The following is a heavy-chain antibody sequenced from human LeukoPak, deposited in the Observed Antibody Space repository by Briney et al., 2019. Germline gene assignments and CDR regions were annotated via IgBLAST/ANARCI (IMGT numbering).Heavy chain of an antibody. CDR2: ISYDGSNK. J-gene: IGHJ4*02. V-gene: IGHV3-30*18. CDR1: GFTFSSYG. Sequence: PGGSLILSCAASGFTFSSYGMHWVRQAPGKGLEWVAVISYDGSNKYYADSVKGRFTISRDNSKNTLYLQMNSLRAEDTAVYYCAKDVMVRGANHYFDYWGQGTLVTVSS. D-gene: IGHD3-10*01. CDR3: AKDVMVRGANHYFDY.